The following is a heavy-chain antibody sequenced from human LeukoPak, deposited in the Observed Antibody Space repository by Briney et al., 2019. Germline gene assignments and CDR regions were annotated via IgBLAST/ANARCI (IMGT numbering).Heavy chain of an antibody. CDR1: GGSFSGYY. J-gene: IGHJ4*02. CDR3: ASYGSGSYWSYY. CDR2: INHSGST. D-gene: IGHD3-10*01. Sequence: PSETLSLTCAVCGGSFSGYYWSWIRQPPGKGLEWIGEINHSGSTNYNPSLKSRVTISVDTSKNQFSLKLSSVTAADTAVYYCASYGSGSYWSYYWGQGTLVTVSS. V-gene: IGHV4-34*01.